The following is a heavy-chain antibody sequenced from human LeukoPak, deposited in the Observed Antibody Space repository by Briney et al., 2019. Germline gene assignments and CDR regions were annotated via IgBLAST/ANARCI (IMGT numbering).Heavy chain of an antibody. J-gene: IGHJ2*01. D-gene: IGHD6-19*01. CDR3: AGLYSSGWYFDL. V-gene: IGHV4-34*01. CDR1: GGSFSGYY. CDR2: INHSGST. Sequence: TSETLSLTCAVYGGSFSGYYWSWIRQPPGKGLEWIGEINHSGSTNYNPSLKSRVTISVDTSKNQFSLKLSSVTAADTAVYYCAGLYSSGWYFDLWGRGTLVTVSS.